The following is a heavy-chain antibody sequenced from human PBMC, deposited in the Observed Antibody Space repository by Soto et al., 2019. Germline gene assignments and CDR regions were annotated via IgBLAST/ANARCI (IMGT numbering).Heavy chain of an antibody. V-gene: IGHV4-4*07. CDR2: VYATGTT. Sequence: ETLSLTCNVSGGSISKFYWAWIRKTAGNGLEWMGRVYATGTTDYNPSLRSRVAMSVDISKKTFSLRLRSVTGADSGVYYCVRDGSKSLRDWFDPWGQGILVT. CDR1: GGSISKFY. J-gene: IGHJ5*02. CDR3: VRDGSKSLRDWFDP.